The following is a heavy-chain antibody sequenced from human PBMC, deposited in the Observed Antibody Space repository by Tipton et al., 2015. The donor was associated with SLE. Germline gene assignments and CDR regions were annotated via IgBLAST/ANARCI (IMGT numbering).Heavy chain of an antibody. Sequence: TLSLTCSVSGDSITSYYWIWFRQSTGRGLEWIGRVYSSGSANYNPALISRVSMSVDISKNQFFLTLRSVTAADTAVYYCARGPQDYYETSGYYHLFDYWGQGALVTVSS. CDR1: GDSITSYY. D-gene: IGHD3-22*01. CDR2: VYSSGSA. CDR3: ARGPQDYYETSGYYHLFDY. V-gene: IGHV4-4*07. J-gene: IGHJ4*02.